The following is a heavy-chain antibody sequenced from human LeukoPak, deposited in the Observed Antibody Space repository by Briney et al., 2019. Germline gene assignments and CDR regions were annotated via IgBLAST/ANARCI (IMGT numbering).Heavy chain of an antibody. D-gene: IGHD4-17*01. J-gene: IGHJ4*02. CDR3: ARDPHGDYLDY. V-gene: IGHV3-33*01. CDR2: IWYDGSNK. Sequence: PGGSLRLSCAASGFTFSSYGMHWVRQAPGKGLEWVAVIWYDGSNKYCADSVKGRFTISRDNSKNTLYLQMNSLRAEDTAVYYCARDPHGDYLDYWGQGTLVTVSS. CDR1: GFTFSSYG.